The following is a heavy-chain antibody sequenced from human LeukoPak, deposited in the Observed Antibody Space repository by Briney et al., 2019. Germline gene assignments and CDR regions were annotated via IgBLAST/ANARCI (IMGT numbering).Heavy chain of an antibody. D-gene: IGHD2-2*01. CDR2: ISAYNGNT. V-gene: IGHV1-18*01. J-gene: IGHJ4*02. CDR1: GGTFSSYA. Sequence: ASVKVSCKASGGTFSSYAISWVRQAPGQGLEWMGWISAYNGNTNYAHKVQGRVTMTTDTSTSTAYMELRSLSSDDTAVYYCARDNSAISDCSSASCFHFNYWGQGTLVTVSS. CDR3: ARDNSAISDCSSASCFHFNY.